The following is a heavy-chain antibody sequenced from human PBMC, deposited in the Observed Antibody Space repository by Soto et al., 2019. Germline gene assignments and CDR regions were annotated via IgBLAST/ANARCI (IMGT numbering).Heavy chain of an antibody. J-gene: IGHJ5*02. CDR2: IYYSGST. CDR1: GGSISSSSYY. Sequence: QLQLQESGPGLVKPSETLSLTCTVSGGSISSSSYYWGWIRQPPGKGLEWIGSIYYSGSTYYNPSLKSRVTISVDTSKNHFSLKLSSVTAADTAVYYCARQGLWFGELFLWFDPWGQGTLVTVSS. D-gene: IGHD3-10*01. CDR3: ARQGLWFGELFLWFDP. V-gene: IGHV4-39*01.